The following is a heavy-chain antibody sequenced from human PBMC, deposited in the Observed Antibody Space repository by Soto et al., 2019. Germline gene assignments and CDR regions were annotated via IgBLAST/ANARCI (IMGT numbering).Heavy chain of an antibody. V-gene: IGHV4-34*01. J-gene: IGHJ3*02. CDR1: GGSFSGYY. D-gene: IGHD3-22*01. CDR3: ASPTLVIPRYYSAFDI. CDR2: INHSGST. Sequence: QVQLQQWGAGLLKPSETLSLTCAVYGGSFSGYYWSWIRQPPGKGLEWIGEINHSGSTNYNPSLKSRVTISVDTSKTQFSLKLSSVTAADTAVYYCASPTLVIPRYYSAFDIWGQGTMVTVSS.